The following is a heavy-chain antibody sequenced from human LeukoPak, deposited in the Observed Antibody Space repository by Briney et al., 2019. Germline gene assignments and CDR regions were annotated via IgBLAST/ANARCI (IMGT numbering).Heavy chain of an antibody. J-gene: IGHJ4*02. D-gene: IGHD1-26*01. CDR1: GFTFSSQA. Sequence: GGSLRLSCAASGFTFSSQAMSWVRQAPGKGLECVSGISGTGGRTYYADSVKGRFTISRDNAKNSLYLQMNSLRAEDTAVYYCARVIRIVGATKQIDYWGQGTLVTVSS. CDR3: ARVIRIVGATKQIDY. V-gene: IGHV3-23*01. CDR2: ISGTGGRT.